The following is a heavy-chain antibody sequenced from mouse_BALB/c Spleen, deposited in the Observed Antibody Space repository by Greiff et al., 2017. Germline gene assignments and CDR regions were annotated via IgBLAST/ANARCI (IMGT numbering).Heavy chain of an antibody. CDR3: AKQTGRDAMDY. CDR1: GFSLTSYG. D-gene: IGHD3-1*01. Sequence: VKLMESGPGLVAPSQSLSITCTVSGFSLTSYGVRWVRQPPGKGLEWLGVIWGDGSTNYHSALISRLSISKDNSKSQVFLQLNSLQTDDTATYYCAKQTGRDAMDYWGQGTSVTVSS. V-gene: IGHV2-3*01. J-gene: IGHJ4*01. CDR2: IWGDGST.